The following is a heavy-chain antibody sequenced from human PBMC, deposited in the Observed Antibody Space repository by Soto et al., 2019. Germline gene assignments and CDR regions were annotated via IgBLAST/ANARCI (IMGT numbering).Heavy chain of an antibody. D-gene: IGHD3-22*01. Sequence: ASVKVSCKASGYTFTGYYMHWVRQAPGQGLEWMGWINPNSGGTNYAQKFQGWVTMTRDTSISTAYMELSRLRSDDTAVYYCARDYYDSSGYSPHAGMDVWGQG. CDR3: ARDYYDSSGYSPHAGMDV. CDR1: GYTFTGYY. CDR2: INPNSGGT. J-gene: IGHJ6*02. V-gene: IGHV1-2*04.